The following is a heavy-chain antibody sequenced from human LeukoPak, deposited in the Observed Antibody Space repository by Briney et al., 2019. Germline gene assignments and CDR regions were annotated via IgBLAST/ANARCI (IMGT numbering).Heavy chain of an antibody. D-gene: IGHD2-2*02. CDR2: INTNTGNP. V-gene: IGHV7-4-1*02. Sequence: ASVKVSCKASGYTFTSYAMNWVRQAPGQGLEWMGWINTNTGNPTYAQGFTGRFVFSLDTSVSTAYLQISSLKAEDTAMYYCARRRVPGVIRHGFDIWGQGTMVTVSS. CDR1: GYTFTSYA. J-gene: IGHJ3*02. CDR3: ARRRVPGVIRHGFDI.